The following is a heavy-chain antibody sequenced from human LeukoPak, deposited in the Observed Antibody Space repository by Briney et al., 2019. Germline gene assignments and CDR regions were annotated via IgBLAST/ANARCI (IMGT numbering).Heavy chain of an antibody. J-gene: IGHJ5*01. CDR3: TRAGYSSAFDS. V-gene: IGHV3-74*03. CDR1: GFTFSGYW. CDR2: INSDGYSI. Sequence: GGSLRLSCAASGFTFSGYWMHWVRQAPGKGLVWVSRINSDGYSITYADSVKGRFTISRDNAKNTLYLQMNSLIAEDTAVYFCTRAGYSSAFDSWGQGTLVTVSS. D-gene: IGHD6-19*01.